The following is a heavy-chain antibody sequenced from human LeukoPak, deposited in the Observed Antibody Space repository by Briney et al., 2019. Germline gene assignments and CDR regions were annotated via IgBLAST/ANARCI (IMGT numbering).Heavy chain of an antibody. D-gene: IGHD3-10*01. CDR2: ISYTGTT. V-gene: IGHV4-59*08. Sequence: KASQTLSLTCSVSGASINNYSWTWIRHPPGMRMGWVGHISYTGTTNYNPSLTTRGPISVYTSKNQFSLKLTSVAAADPGIYFCARLGGNWNSPGRDYWGEGTLVTVSS. CDR3: ARLGGNWNSPGRDY. J-gene: IGHJ4*02. CDR1: GASINNYS.